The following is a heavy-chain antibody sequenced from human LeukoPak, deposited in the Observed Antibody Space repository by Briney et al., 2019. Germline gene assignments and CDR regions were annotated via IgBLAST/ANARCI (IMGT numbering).Heavy chain of an antibody. D-gene: IGHD5-12*01. Sequence: GGSLRLSCAASGFTFDDYAMHWVRQAPGKGLEWVSGISWNSGSIGYADSVKGRFTISRDNAKNSLYLQMNSLRSEDTAVYYCATDTSPSGYDYSMGDPFGNWGQGTLVTVSS. V-gene: IGHV3-9*01. CDR3: ATDTSPSGYDYSMGDPFGN. CDR1: GFTFDDYA. J-gene: IGHJ4*02. CDR2: ISWNSGSI.